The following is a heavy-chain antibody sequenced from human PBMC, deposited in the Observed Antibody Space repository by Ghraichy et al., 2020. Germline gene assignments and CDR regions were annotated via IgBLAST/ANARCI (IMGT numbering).Heavy chain of an antibody. CDR1: GYSISSGYY. V-gene: IGHV4-38-2*01. CDR3: ARRANDAFDI. Sequence: SETLSLTCAVFGYSISSGYYWGWIRQSPGKGLEWIGSIHHSGITTYKPSLMSRVTISVDTSRNQFSLKLSSVTAADTAVYYCARRANDAFDIWGQGTMVTVSS. CDR2: IHHSGIT. J-gene: IGHJ3*02.